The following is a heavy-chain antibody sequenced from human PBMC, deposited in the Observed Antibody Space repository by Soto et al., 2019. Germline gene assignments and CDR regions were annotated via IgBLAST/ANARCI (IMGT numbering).Heavy chain of an antibody. V-gene: IGHV4-31*03. CDR3: ARRYGKNAFDI. CDR2: IFYSGST. J-gene: IGHJ3*02. Sequence: PSETLSLTCTVSGGSISSGGYSWSWIRQHPGKGLEWIGYIFYSGSTSYNPSLKSRVTISVDTSKNQFSLKLSSVTAADTAVYYCARRYGKNAFDIWGQGTMVTVSS. CDR1: GGSISSGGYS. D-gene: IGHD5-18*01.